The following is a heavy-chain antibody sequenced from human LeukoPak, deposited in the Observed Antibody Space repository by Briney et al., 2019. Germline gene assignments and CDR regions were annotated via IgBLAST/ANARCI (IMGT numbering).Heavy chain of an antibody. CDR1: GYTFTGYY. CDR3: AREAYCGGDCYSAAFDI. J-gene: IGHJ3*02. CDR2: INPNSGGT. D-gene: IGHD2-21*02. Sequence: GASVKVSCKASGYTFTGYYMHWVRQAPGQGLEWMGWINPNSGGTNYAQKFQGRVTMTRDTSISTAYMELSRLRSDDTAVYYCAREAYCGGDCYSAAFDIWGQGTMVTVSS. V-gene: IGHV1-2*02.